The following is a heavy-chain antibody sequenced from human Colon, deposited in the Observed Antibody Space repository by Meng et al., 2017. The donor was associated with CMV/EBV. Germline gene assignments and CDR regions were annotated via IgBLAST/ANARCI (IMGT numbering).Heavy chain of an antibody. Sequence: RLSWAAPGFTVTNAAMTWVRQASGKGLEWIGRIKSKIDGGKIDYAAPVRGRFAISRDDSKATVYLQIDTLEIEDTGMYYCTTLLRGFWGQGTLVTVSS. V-gene: IGHV3-15*01. J-gene: IGHJ4*02. CDR2: IKSKIDGGKI. CDR3: TTLLRGF. CDR1: GFTVTNAA. D-gene: IGHD2-15*01.